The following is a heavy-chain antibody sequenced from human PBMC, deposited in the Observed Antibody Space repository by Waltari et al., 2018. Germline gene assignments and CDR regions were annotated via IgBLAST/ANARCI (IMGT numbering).Heavy chain of an antibody. CDR1: GFTFGGHW. CDR2: IDDDGSSA. CDR3: ASDCCGSGYRIHY. J-gene: IGHJ4*02. Sequence: DVHLVESGGGLVQPRGSLRLSCTVSGFTFGGHWMHWVRQVPGKGRVWISRIDDDGSSAIYADSVKGRFTVSRDNAKNTLYLEMNNLKAEDTAVYYCASDCCGSGYRIHYWGQGTLVNVSS. D-gene: IGHD3-3*01. V-gene: IGHV3-74*01.